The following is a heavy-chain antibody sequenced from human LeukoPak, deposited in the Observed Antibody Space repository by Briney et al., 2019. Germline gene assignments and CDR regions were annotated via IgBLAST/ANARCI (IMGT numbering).Heavy chain of an antibody. Sequence: SVTVSCKASGGTFSSYAISWVRQAPGQGLEWMGRIIPILGIANYARKFQGRVTITADKSTSTAYMELSSLRSEDTAVYYCARGAISEVDYWGQGTLVTVSS. D-gene: IGHD2-2*02. CDR2: IIPILGIA. V-gene: IGHV1-69*04. J-gene: IGHJ4*02. CDR3: ARGAISEVDY. CDR1: GGTFSSYA.